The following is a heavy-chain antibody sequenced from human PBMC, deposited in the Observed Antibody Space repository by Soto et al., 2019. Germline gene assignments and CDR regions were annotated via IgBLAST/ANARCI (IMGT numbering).Heavy chain of an antibody. CDR2: SYYSGST. CDR1: GGSITNNY. CDR3: ARRQNWNNLFDT. J-gene: IGHJ5*02. Sequence: PSDTLSLTCTVSGGSITNNYWSWIRQSPGKGLEWIGCSYYSGSTSYNPSLRSRVTISIDTSKTQFSLRLRSVTAADTAVYYCARRQNWNNLFDTWGQGTLVTVSS. D-gene: IGHD1-1*01. V-gene: IGHV4-59*07.